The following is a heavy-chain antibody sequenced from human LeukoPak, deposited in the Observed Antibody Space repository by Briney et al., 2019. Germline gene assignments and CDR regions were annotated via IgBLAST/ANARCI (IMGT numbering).Heavy chain of an antibody. CDR3: TGGALDY. CDR1: GFTCSDYW. V-gene: IGHV3-7*04. J-gene: IGHJ4*02. Sequence: GGSLRLSCAASGFTCSDYWMSWVRQAPGQGLEWVAKINQDGREQHFVDSVKGRFTISRDNAKNSLFLQMDSLRAEDTAVYYCTGGALDYWGQGALVTVSS. CDR2: INQDGREQ.